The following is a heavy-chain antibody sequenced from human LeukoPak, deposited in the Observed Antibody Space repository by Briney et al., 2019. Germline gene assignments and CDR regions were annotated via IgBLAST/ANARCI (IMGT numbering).Heavy chain of an antibody. V-gene: IGHV4-34*01. D-gene: IGHD3-9*01. CDR3: ASVPVYYDILTGYYDTTFDY. CDR1: GGSFSGYY. J-gene: IGHJ4*02. CDR2: INHSGST. Sequence: PSETLSLTCAVYGGSFSGYYWSWIRQPPGKGLEWTGEINHSGSTNYNPSLKSRVTISVDTSKNQFSLKLSSVTAADTAVYYCASVPVYYDILTGYYDTTFDYWGQGTLVTVSS.